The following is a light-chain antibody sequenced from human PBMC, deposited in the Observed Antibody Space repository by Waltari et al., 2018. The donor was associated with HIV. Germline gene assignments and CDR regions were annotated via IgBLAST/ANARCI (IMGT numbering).Light chain of an antibody. CDR1: QSLLYSDGNTY. CDR2: RVS. CDR3: MQGTHWPIT. V-gene: IGKV2-30*01. J-gene: IGKJ5*01. Sequence: VVVTQSPLSLPVSLGQPASISCNSSQSLLYSDGNTYLNWFHQRPGQSPRRLIYRVSSRDSGVPDRFSGSGSGTDFTLKISRVEAEDVGVYYCMQGTHWPITFGQGTRLEIK.